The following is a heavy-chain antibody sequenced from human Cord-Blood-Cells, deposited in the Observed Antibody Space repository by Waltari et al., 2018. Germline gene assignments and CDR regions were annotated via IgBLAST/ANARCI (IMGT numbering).Heavy chain of an antibody. CDR1: GGSFSGYY. V-gene: IGHV4-34*01. D-gene: IGHD2-2*01. Sequence: QVQLQQWGAGLLKPSETLSLTCAVYGGSFSGYYWSWIRQPPGKGLEWIGEINHSGSTNYNPSLKSRVTISVDTAKDQFSLKLSSVTAADTAVYYCARGIVVVPAAIHWFDPWGQGTLVTVSS. CDR3: ARGIVVVPAAIHWFDP. CDR2: INHSGST. J-gene: IGHJ5*02.